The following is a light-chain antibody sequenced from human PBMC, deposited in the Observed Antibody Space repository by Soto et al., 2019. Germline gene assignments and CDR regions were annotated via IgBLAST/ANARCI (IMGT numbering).Light chain of an antibody. CDR2: EVS. Sequence: QSVLTQPPSASGSPGQSVTISCTGTSSDVGGYNYVSWYQQHPGKAPKVMIYEVSKRPSGVPDRFSGSKSGNTASLTVSGVQAEDEADYYCTSHAGTINFPYIFGTGTKVTVL. J-gene: IGLJ1*01. CDR3: TSHAGTINFPYI. CDR1: SSDVGGYNY. V-gene: IGLV2-8*01.